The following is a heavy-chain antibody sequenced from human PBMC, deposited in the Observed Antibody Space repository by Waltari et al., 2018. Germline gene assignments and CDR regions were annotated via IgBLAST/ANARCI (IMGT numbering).Heavy chain of an antibody. J-gene: IGHJ4*02. CDR1: GGSFSGYY. D-gene: IGHD3-16*01. CDR3: ARGRFPRGNPWDY. V-gene: IGHV4-34*01. Sequence: QVQLQQWGAGLLKPSETLSLTCAVYGGSFSGYYWSWIRQPPGKGLEWIGEINDSGITNYNPSLKSRVTISVDTSKNEFSLKLSSVTAADTAVYYCARGRFPRGNPWDYWGQGTLVTVSS. CDR2: INDSGIT.